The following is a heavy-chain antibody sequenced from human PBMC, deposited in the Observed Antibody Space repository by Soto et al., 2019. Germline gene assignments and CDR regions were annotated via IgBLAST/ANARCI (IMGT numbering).Heavy chain of an antibody. CDR1: GYIFNNYY. D-gene: IGHD3-22*01. V-gene: IGHV1-46*02. CDR3: VTGDFYASSSDD. CDR2: ISPSDGST. J-gene: IGHJ4*02. Sequence: QVQLVQSGAEVKRPGASVKVSCTASGYIFNNYYIHWVRQAPGQGLEWMGIISPSDGSTTYAQRFQGRVTMTRDTSTSTVYMELGSLRSDDTAGFYCVTGDFYASSSDDWGQGTLVTVSS.